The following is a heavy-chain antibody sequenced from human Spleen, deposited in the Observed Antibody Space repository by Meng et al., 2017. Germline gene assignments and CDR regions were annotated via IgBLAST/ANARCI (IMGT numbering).Heavy chain of an antibody. CDR2: ISWNSGTI. Sequence: LSLTCAASGFTFDDYAMHWVRQAPGKGLEWVSGISWNSGTIVYADSVKGRFTISRDNAKNSLYMQMNSLRPEDMALYYCAKSRDSSSWDYFDYWGRGTLVTVPQ. CDR1: GFTFDDYA. D-gene: IGHD6-13*01. CDR3: AKSRDSSSWDYFDY. V-gene: IGHV3-9*03. J-gene: IGHJ4*02.